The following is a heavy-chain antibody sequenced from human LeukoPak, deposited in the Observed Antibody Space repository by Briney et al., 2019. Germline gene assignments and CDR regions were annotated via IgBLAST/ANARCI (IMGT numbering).Heavy chain of an antibody. CDR3: AREIVVVPSAMGFDP. Sequence: GGSLRLSCAASGFTFSGFEMNWVRQAPGKGLEWVSYSSSSGSTIYYADSVKGRFTVSRDNTKNSLYLQMNSLRAEDTAVYYCAREIVVVPSAMGFDPWGQGTLVTVSS. J-gene: IGHJ5*02. CDR2: SSSSGSTI. V-gene: IGHV3-48*03. D-gene: IGHD2-2*01. CDR1: GFTFSGFE.